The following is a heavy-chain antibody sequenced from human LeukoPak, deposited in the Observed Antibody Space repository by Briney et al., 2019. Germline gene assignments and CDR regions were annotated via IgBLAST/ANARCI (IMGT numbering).Heavy chain of an antibody. CDR3: AREEIAAAAARY. CDR1: GYTFTGYY. J-gene: IGHJ4*02. CDR2: INPNSGGT. D-gene: IGHD6-13*01. Sequence: ASVKVSCKASGYTFTGYYMHWVRQAPGQGLEWMGWINPNSGGTNYAQKFQGRVTMTRDTSISTAYMELSRLRSDDTAVYYCAREEIAAAAARYWGQGTLVTVSS. V-gene: IGHV1-2*02.